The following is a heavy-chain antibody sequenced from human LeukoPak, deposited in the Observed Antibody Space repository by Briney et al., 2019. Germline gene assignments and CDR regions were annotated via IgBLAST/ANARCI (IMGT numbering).Heavy chain of an antibody. J-gene: IGHJ6*03. CDR1: GGTFSSYA. CDR2: IIPIFGTA. D-gene: IGHD3-10*01. V-gene: IGHV1-69*13. CDR3: AREVTMVRGPMDV. Sequence: SVKVSCKASGGTFSSYAISWVRQAPGQGLEWMGGIIPIFGTANYAQKFQGRVTITADESTSTAYMELSSLRSEDTAVYYCAREVTMVRGPMDVWGKGTTVTISS.